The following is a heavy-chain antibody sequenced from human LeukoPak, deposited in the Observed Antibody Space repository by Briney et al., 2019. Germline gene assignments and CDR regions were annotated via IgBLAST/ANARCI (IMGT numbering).Heavy chain of an antibody. CDR3: ASWGDIVATMVGGGVDY. Sequence: GSSVKVPCKASGGTFSSYAISWVRQAPGQGLEWMGRIIPILGIANYAQKFQGRVTITADKSTSTAYMELSSLRSEESVVDYWASWGDIVATMVGGGVDYWGQGTLVTVSS. D-gene: IGHD5-12*01. CDR2: IIPILGIA. V-gene: IGHV1-69*04. J-gene: IGHJ4*02. CDR1: GGTFSSYA.